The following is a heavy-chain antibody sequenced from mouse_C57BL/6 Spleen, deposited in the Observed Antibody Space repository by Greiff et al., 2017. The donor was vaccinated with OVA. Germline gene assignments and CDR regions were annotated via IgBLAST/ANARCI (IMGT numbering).Heavy chain of an antibody. CDR1: GYTFTDYN. CDR2: INPNNGGT. D-gene: IGHD1-1*01. Sequence: EVQLQQSGPELVKPGASVKIPCKASGYTFTDYNMDWVKQSHGTSLEWIGDINPNNGGTNYNQKFKGKATLTVDKSSSTAYMELRSLTSEDTAVYYCARKNYGSLDYWGQGTTLTVSS. V-gene: IGHV1-18*01. CDR3: ARKNYGSLDY. J-gene: IGHJ2*01.